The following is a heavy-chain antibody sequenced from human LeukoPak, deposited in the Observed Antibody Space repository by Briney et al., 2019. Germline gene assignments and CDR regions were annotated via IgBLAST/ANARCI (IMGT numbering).Heavy chain of an antibody. CDR3: ARWYYGSGRDAFDI. Sequence: PSETLSLTCTVSGGSISSYYWSWIRQPPGKGLEWIGYIYYSGSTNYNPSLKSRVTISVDTSKNQFSLKLSSVTAADTAVYYCARWYYGSGRDAFDIWAKGQWSPSLQ. J-gene: IGHJ3*02. D-gene: IGHD3-10*01. V-gene: IGHV4-59*08. CDR1: GGSISSYY. CDR2: IYYSGST.